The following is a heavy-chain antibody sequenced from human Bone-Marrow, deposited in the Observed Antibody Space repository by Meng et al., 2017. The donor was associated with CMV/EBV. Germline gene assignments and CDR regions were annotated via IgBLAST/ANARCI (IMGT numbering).Heavy chain of an antibody. V-gene: IGHV1-69*10. CDR3: ASGESGSYPYYFDY. CDR1: GGTFSSYA. J-gene: IGHJ4*02. Sequence: SVKVSCKASGGTFSSYAISWVRQAPGQGLEWMGGVIPILDITNNAQKFQGRVTITADKSTSTAYMELSSLRSEDTAVYYCASGESGSYPYYFDYWGQGPLVTVSS. CDR2: VIPILDIT. D-gene: IGHD1-26*01.